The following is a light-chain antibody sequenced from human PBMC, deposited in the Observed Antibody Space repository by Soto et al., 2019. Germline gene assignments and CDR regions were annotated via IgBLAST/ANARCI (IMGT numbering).Light chain of an antibody. V-gene: IGKV1-39*01. CDR2: AAS. CDR1: QSISSY. J-gene: IGKJ1*01. CDR3: QQFAKSST. Sequence: DIQMTQSPSSLSASVGDRVTITCRASQSISSYLNWFQQKSGKAPKLLIYAASSLQSGVPSRFSGSGSGTDFTLTINGLQPDDFATYYCQQFAKSSTFGQGTTVEIK.